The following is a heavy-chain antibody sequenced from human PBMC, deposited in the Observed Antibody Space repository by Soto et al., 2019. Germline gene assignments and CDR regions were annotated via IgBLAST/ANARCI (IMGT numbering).Heavy chain of an antibody. Sequence: GGSLRLSCAASGFTFSNSTMNWVRQAPGKGLEWVTCITSSGSFIYYADSMKGRFTISRGDAKKSLYLQMNSLRAEDTAVYYCARVSAARDRTAFYYVLKFFYCEYWGRGNQVSVSS. CDR3: ARVSAARDRTAFYYVLKFFYCEY. J-gene: IGHJ4*02. D-gene: IGHD3-22*01. CDR2: ITSSGSFI. CDR1: GFTFSNST. V-gene: IGHV3-21*01.